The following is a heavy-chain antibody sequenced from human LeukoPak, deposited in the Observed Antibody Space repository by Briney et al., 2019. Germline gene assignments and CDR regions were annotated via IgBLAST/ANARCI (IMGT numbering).Heavy chain of an antibody. D-gene: IGHD3-16*02. V-gene: IGHV3-48*01. CDR3: VRDRGISFYFDY. Sequence: GGSLSLSCAVSGFPFTTYNMNSVRQAPGKGLEWVSYIDSTSSTIYYADSVEGRFTVSRDNAKNSLDLQMNSLRSEDTAVYYCVRDRGISFYFDYWGQGTLVTVSS. CDR2: IDSTSSTI. J-gene: IGHJ4*02. CDR1: GFPFTTYN.